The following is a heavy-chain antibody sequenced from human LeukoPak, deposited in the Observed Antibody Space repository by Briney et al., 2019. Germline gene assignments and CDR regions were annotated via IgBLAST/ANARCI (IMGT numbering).Heavy chain of an antibody. J-gene: IGHJ5*02. D-gene: IGHD3-10*01. CDR3: AKAPGAPSNWFDP. CDR2: ISSSGSTI. CDR1: GFTFSDYY. V-gene: IGHV3-11*01. Sequence: GGSLRLSCAASGFTFSDYYMSWIRQAPGKGLEWVSYISSSGSTIYYVDSVKGRFTISRDNAKNSLYPQMNSLRAEDTAVYYCAKAPGAPSNWFDPWGQGTLVTVSS.